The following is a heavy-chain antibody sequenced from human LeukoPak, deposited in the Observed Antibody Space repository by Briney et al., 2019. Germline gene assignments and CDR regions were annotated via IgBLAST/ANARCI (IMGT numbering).Heavy chain of an antibody. Sequence: GGSLRLSCAASGVTLSSFAMSWVRQAPGKGLEWVANIKEDGREKNYVDSVKGRFTISRDNAKNSLYLQMNSLRAEDTAVYYCARDPLRRFDYWGQGTLVTVSS. J-gene: IGHJ4*02. CDR2: IKEDGREK. CDR3: ARDPLRRFDY. V-gene: IGHV3-7*01. D-gene: IGHD3-16*01. CDR1: GVTLSSFA.